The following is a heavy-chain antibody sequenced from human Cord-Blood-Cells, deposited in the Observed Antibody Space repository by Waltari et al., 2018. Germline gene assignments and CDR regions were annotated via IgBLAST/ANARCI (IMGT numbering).Heavy chain of an antibody. CDR1: GYTFTSYG. J-gene: IGHJ3*02. D-gene: IGHD1-7*01. CDR2: ISAYNCNT. V-gene: IGHV1-18*04. Sequence: QVQLVQSGAEVKKPGASVKVSCKASGYTFTSYGISWVRQAPGQGLEWMGWISAYNCNTNYAQTLQGKVTMTTDTSTSTDYRELRSLRSDDTAVYYCARDRETGTTIWGDAFDIWVQGTMVTVSS. CDR3: ARDRETGTTIWGDAFDI.